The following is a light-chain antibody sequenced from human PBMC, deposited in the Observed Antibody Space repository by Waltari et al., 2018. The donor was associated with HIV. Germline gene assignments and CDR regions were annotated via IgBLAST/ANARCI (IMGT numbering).Light chain of an antibody. CDR2: GAS. J-gene: IGKJ4*01. Sequence: DIQMTQSPSSVSASVGDRVTIPCRASRDISSWLAWYQQTPGQAPKLLIYGASSLESGVPSRFSGSGSGTHFTLTINSLQPEDFGTYYCQQAVSPLLTFGGGTKVDIK. CDR3: QQAVSPLLT. CDR1: RDISSW. V-gene: IGKV1-12*01.